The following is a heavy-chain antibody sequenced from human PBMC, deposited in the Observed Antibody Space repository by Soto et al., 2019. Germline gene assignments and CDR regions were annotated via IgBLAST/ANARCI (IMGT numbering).Heavy chain of an antibody. CDR3: ARAGDYGGNDAFDI. J-gene: IGHJ3*02. Sequence: ASVKVSCKASGGTFSSYTISWVRQAPGQGLEWMGRIIPILGIANYAQKFQGRVTITADTSTSTAYMELRSLRSDDTAVYYCARAGDYGGNDAFDIWGQGTMVTVSS. CDR1: GGTFSSYT. D-gene: IGHD4-17*01. V-gene: IGHV1-69*02. CDR2: IIPILGIA.